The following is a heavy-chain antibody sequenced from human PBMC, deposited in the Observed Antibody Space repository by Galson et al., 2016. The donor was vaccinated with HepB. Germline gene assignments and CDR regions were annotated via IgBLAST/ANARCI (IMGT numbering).Heavy chain of an antibody. CDR3: ARQGRFVVRMSGSRGDFDS. D-gene: IGHD2-15*01. V-gene: IGHV4-39*01. J-gene: IGHJ4*02. Sequence: SETLSLTCNVSGGSISNSNYYWGWIRQPPGKGLEWIGSIYYGGTAYYNPSLLSRVTISVDTSKNQFSLKLSSVTASDTAFYYCARQGRFVVRMSGSRGDFDSWGQGNLVTVSS. CDR2: IYYGGTA. CDR1: GGSISNSNYY.